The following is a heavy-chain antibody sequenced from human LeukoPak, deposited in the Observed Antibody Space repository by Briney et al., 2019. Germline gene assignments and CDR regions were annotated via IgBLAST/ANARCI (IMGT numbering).Heavy chain of an antibody. CDR2: IYTSGST. V-gene: IGHV4-61*02. CDR3: ARRLYSSSWSSFDY. CDR1: GGSISSGPYY. D-gene: IGHD6-13*01. J-gene: IGHJ4*02. Sequence: QPSQTLSLTCTVSGGSISSGPYYWSWIRQPAGKGLEWIGRIYTSGSTNYNPSLKSRVTISVDTSKNQFSLNLSSVTAADTAVYYCARRLYSSSWSSFDYWGQGTLVTVSS.